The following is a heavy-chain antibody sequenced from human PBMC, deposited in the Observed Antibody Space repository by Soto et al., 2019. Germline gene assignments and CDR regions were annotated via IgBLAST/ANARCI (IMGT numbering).Heavy chain of an antibody. CDR2: ISYDGSNK. CDR3: AKDHGSGCDWLRVGDASDI. V-gene: IGHV3-30*18. Sequence: QVQLVESGGGVVQPGRSLRLSCAASGFTFSSYGMHWVRQAPGKGLEWVAVISYDGSNKYYADSVKGRFTISRDTSKNSLYLQMNSLGAQDRAMYYCAKDHGSGCDWLRVGDASDIWGQGTMVTVSS. D-gene: IGHD5-12*01. J-gene: IGHJ3*02. CDR1: GFTFSSYG.